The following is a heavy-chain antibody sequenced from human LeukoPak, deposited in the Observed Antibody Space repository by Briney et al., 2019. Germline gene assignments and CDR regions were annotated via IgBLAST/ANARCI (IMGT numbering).Heavy chain of an antibody. Sequence: GGSLRLSCAASGFTFDDYAMHWVRQAPGKGLEWVSLISWDGGSTYYADSVKGRFTTSRDNSKNSLYLQMNSLRAEDTALYYCAKVGFRGGLDYWGQGTLVTVSS. CDR3: AKVGFRGGLDY. J-gene: IGHJ4*02. D-gene: IGHD5-12*01. V-gene: IGHV3-43D*03. CDR1: GFTFDDYA. CDR2: ISWDGGST.